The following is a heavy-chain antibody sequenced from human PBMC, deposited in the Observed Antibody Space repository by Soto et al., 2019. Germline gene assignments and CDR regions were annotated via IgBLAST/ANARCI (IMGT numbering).Heavy chain of an antibody. D-gene: IGHD3-16*01. Sequence: GGSLRLSCAASGFTFNNYAMSWVRQAPGKGLEWVSSISASGGSTNYADSVKGRFTISRDNSENTVYLQMNSLRAEVTAVYYCVKTRLAGGFDYWGQGSLVTVSS. CDR2: ISASGGST. V-gene: IGHV3-23*01. CDR1: GFTFNNYA. J-gene: IGHJ4*02. CDR3: VKTRLAGGFDY.